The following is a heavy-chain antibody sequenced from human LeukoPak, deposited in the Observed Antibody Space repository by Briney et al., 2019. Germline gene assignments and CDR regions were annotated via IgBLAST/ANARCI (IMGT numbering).Heavy chain of an antibody. CDR3: ARVQYSYGYSDAFDS. CDR2: ISGSGGST. Sequence: GGSLRLPCAASGFTFSSYSMNWVRQAPGKGLEWVSAISGSGGSTYYADSVKGRFTISRDNSKNTLYLQMNSLRVEDTAVYYCARVQYSYGYSDAFDSWGQGTMVTVSS. CDR1: GFTFSSYS. J-gene: IGHJ3*02. D-gene: IGHD5-18*01. V-gene: IGHV3-23*01.